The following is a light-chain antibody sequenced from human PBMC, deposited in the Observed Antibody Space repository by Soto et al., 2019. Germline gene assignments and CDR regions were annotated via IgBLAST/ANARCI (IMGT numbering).Light chain of an antibody. CDR2: DAS. CDR1: QTVSTY. Sequence: EIVLTQSPVTLSLSPGDRATLSCRASQTVSTYLAWYQQKPGQAPRLLIYDASNRATGIPARFSGSGSGTDFTLTISSLQPEDFAFYYCQQRNNWPPYITFGQGTRLDMK. CDR3: QQRNNWPPYIT. V-gene: IGKV3-11*01. J-gene: IGKJ5*01.